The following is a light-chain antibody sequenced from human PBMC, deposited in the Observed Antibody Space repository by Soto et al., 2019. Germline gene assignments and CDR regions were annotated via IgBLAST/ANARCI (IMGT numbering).Light chain of an antibody. CDR3: QQSYSTLIT. Sequence: DIQMTQSPSSLSAFVGDRVTITCRASQSISGYLNWYQQKPGKAPKLLIFATSSLHSGVPSRFSGSGSGTDFTLTISSLQREDFAIYYCQQSYSTLITFGQGTRLEIK. CDR1: QSISGY. J-gene: IGKJ5*01. CDR2: ATS. V-gene: IGKV1-39*01.